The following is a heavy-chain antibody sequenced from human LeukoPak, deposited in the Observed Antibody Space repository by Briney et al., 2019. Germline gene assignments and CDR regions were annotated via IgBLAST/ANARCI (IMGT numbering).Heavy chain of an antibody. D-gene: IGHD2-2*01. CDR1: GSISGYY. CDR3: ARQKCTSASCLTKNAFDS. Sequence: PSESLSPTRPVSGSISGYYWSWIRQPPGRGLGWIGYIYPSGGTNYNPHLESRVTIAVDTSKTQFSLDLSFVTAADTAVYYCARQKCTSASCLTKNAFDSWGQGTMVTVSA. CDR2: IYPSGGT. V-gene: IGHV4-4*09. J-gene: IGHJ3*02.